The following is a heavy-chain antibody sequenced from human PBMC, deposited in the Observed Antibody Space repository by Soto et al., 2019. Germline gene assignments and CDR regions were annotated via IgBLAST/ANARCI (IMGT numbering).Heavy chain of an antibody. J-gene: IGHJ5*02. CDR3: AALIAAAGPPPNSFDP. Sequence: ASVRVSCKASGYTFTSYAMHWVRQAPGQRLEWMGWINAGNGNTKYSQKFQGRVTITRDTSASTAYMGLSSLRSEDTAVYYCAALIAAAGPPPNSFDPWGLGTLVSVS. CDR1: GYTFTSYA. V-gene: IGHV1-3*01. CDR2: INAGNGNT. D-gene: IGHD6-13*01.